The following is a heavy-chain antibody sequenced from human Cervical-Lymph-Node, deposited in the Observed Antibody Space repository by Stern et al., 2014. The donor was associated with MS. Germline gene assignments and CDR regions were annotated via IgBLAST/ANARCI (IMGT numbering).Heavy chain of an antibody. J-gene: IGHJ5*02. CDR1: GDSITSGGPY. V-gene: IGHV4-31*03. CDR2: IYNSGAT. CDR3: ASRWSGTYYGQNWFDP. Sequence: QVQLVQSGPGLVKPSQTLSLTCTVSGDSITSGGPYWSWIRQHPGKGLEWIGYIYNSGATFYNPSLKGRVTISLDTSKNQFSLQLSSVTAADTAIYYCASRWSGTYYGQNWFDPWGQGMLVTVST. D-gene: IGHD1-26*01.